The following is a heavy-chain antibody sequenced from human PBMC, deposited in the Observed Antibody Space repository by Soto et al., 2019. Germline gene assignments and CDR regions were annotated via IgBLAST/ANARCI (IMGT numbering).Heavy chain of an antibody. V-gene: IGHV4-39*01. CDR3: ARQADIVVVPAARYYFDY. Sequence: SETLSLTCTVSGGSISSSSYYWGWIRQPPGKGLEWIGSIYYSGSTYYNPSLKSRVTISVDTSKNQFSLKLSSVTAADTAVYYCARQADIVVVPAARYYFDYWGQGTLVTVSS. CDR1: GGSISSSSYY. J-gene: IGHJ4*02. D-gene: IGHD2-2*01. CDR2: IYYSGST.